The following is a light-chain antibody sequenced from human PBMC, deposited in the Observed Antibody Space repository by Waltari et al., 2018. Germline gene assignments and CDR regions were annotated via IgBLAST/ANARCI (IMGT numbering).Light chain of an antibody. CDR3: CSYAGLGTYV. V-gene: IGLV2-23*02. CDR1: SSDVGNYNL. J-gene: IGLJ1*01. CDR2: EVT. Sequence: QSGLTQPASVSGSPGQSITISCTGTSSDVGNYNLFSWYQHHPGKAPKLIIYEVTKRTSGVSDRFSASKSANTASLTISGLQTEDEADYYCCSYAGLGTYVFGTGTKVTVL.